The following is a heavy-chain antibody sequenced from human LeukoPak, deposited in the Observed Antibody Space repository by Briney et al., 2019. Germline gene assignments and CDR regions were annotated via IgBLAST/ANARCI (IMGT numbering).Heavy chain of an antibody. V-gene: IGHV3-23*01. D-gene: IGHD3-10*02. J-gene: IGHJ3*02. CDR3: AKCSASYDNDALDM. CDR2: IRGGGAGA. Sequence: GGSLRLSCAASGFTLTSYAMNWVRQAPGKGLEWVAFIRGGGAGARYADAAKGRFTISRDNSKNTLYLHMNTLRVGDTATYYCAKCSASYDNDALDMWGQGTVVIVSS. CDR1: GFTLTSYA.